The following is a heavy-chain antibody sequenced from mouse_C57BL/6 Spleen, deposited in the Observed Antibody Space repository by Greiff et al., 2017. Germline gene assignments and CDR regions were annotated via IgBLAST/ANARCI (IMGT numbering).Heavy chain of an antibody. V-gene: IGHV5-9-1*02. J-gene: IGHJ4*01. CDR2: ISSGGDYI. Sequence: EVMLVESGEGLVKPGGSLKLSCAASGFTFSSYAMSWVRQTPEKRLEWVAYISSGGDYIYYADNVKGRFTISRDNARNTLYLHMSSLKSEDTAMYYCTREGSYAMDYWGQGTSVTVSS. CDR3: TREGSYAMDY. CDR1: GFTFSSYA.